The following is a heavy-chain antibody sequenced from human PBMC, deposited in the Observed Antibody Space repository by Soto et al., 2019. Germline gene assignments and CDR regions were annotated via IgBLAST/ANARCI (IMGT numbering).Heavy chain of an antibody. V-gene: IGHV4-30-2*01. CDR1: GSSITFFCYS. J-gene: IGHJ4*02. Sequence: SETLSLTCTVSGSSITFFCYSWGCIRQTPGKGLEWIVYINHLETTFYNPSFESRLTLSIDRAKNQFSLKLHSMSAADRAVYFCDRAGGSDSLDYWGQGIMVTVSS. CDR2: INHLETT. D-gene: IGHD1-26*01. CDR3: DRAGGSDSLDY.